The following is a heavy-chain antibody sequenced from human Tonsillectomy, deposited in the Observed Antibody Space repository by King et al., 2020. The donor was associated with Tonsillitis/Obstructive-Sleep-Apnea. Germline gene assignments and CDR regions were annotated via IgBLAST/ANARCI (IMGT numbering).Heavy chain of an antibody. J-gene: IGHJ4*02. Sequence: HVQLQQWGAGLLKPSETLSLTCAVYGGSFSGYYWSWIRQPPGKGLEWIGEINHSGSTNYNPSLKSRVTISVDTSKNQFSLKLSSVTAADTAVYYCARGRRGYCSGGSCYSDYWGQGTLVTVSS. CDR1: GGSFSGYY. D-gene: IGHD2-15*01. CDR3: ARGRRGYCSGGSCYSDY. CDR2: INHSGST. V-gene: IGHV4-34*01.